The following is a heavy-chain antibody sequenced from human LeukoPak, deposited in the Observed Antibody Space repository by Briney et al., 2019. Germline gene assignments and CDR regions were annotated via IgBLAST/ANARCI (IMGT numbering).Heavy chain of an antibody. CDR3: ARDVRDYFDH. J-gene: IGHJ4*02. CDR1: GDSISGYY. Sequence: PSETLSLTCTVSGDSISGYYWNWIRQPPGKGLEWIGYIYSSGSTNYNPSLKSRITISVDTSRNQFSLKLSSVTAADTAVYFCARDVRDYFDHWGQGTLVTVSS. V-gene: IGHV4-59*01. CDR2: IYSSGST.